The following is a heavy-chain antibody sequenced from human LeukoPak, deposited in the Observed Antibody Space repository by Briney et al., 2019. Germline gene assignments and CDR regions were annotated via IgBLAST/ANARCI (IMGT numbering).Heavy chain of an antibody. D-gene: IGHD6-13*01. CDR2: INPNSGGT. J-gene: IGHJ5*02. Sequence: ASVKVSCKASGYTFTGYYMHWVRQAPGQGLEWMGCINPNSGGTNYAQKFQGRVTMTRDTSISTAYMELSRLRSDDTAVYYCARDKGIAGSNWFDPWGQGTLVTVSS. CDR1: GYTFTGYY. CDR3: ARDKGIAGSNWFDP. V-gene: IGHV1-2*02.